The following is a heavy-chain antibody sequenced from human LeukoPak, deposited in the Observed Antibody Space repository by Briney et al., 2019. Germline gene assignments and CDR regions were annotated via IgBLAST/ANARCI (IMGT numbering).Heavy chain of an antibody. Sequence: GGSLRLSCAASGFTFSTSGMSWVRQAPGKGLEWVSAISGRGSSTYYADSVKGRFTISRDNSKNTLYLQMNSLRAEDTAVYYCTTYISGHYWGQGTLVTVSS. D-gene: IGHD1-20*01. CDR1: GFTFSTSG. J-gene: IGHJ4*02. CDR3: TTYISGHY. CDR2: ISGRGSST. V-gene: IGHV3-23*01.